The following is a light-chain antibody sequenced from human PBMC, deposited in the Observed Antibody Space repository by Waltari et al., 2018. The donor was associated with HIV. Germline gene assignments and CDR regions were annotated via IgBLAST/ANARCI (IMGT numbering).Light chain of an antibody. J-gene: IGKJ2*01. V-gene: IGKV1D-16*01. CDR2: AAS. CDR1: QGISSW. CDR3: QHYDTFPYT. Sequence: DIQMTQSPPSLSASVGDTVTITCRASQGISSWLAWYQQKPGKAPKPLIYAASSLQTGVPSSFSGSGTGTHFTLTISSLQPEDFATYYCQHYDTFPYTFGQGTRLEIK.